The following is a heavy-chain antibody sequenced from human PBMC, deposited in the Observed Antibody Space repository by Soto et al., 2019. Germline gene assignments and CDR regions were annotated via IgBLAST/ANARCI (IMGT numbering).Heavy chain of an antibody. CDR3: ARDPHASAFDV. J-gene: IGHJ3*01. Sequence: VQLQQWGAGLLKPSETLSLTCAVYGSSLAGYDWSWVRQPPRKGLEWVGEITQSGSTNYDPSLKSRVTISMDTSRNQFSLRLSSVTPADTAKYYCARDPHASAFDVWGRGTMVTVSS. CDR1: GSSLAGYD. V-gene: IGHV4-34*02. CDR2: ITQSGST.